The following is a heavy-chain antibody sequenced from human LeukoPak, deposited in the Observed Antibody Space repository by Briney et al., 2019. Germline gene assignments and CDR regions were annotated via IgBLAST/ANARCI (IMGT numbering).Heavy chain of an antibody. D-gene: IGHD3-22*01. Sequence: GESLKISCKGSGYSFTSYWIGWVRQMHGKGLEWMGIIYLGDSDTRYSPSFQGQVTISADKSISTAYLQWSSLKASDTAMYYCARYGYYDSSGYIFDYWGQGTLVTVSS. J-gene: IGHJ4*02. CDR1: GYSFTSYW. CDR2: IYLGDSDT. CDR3: ARYGYYDSSGYIFDY. V-gene: IGHV5-51*01.